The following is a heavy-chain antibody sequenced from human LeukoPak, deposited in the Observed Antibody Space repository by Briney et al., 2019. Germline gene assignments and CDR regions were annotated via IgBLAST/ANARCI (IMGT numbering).Heavy chain of an antibody. Sequence: SETLSLTCSVSGGSISAYYWSWIRQPPGKGLEWIGYVDYSGSTNYNPSLKSRVTILVDTSKNQFSLKLSSVTAADTAVYYCAREVPWCFDLWGRGTLVTVSS. CDR3: AREVPWCFDL. CDR2: VDYSGST. D-gene: IGHD2-2*01. V-gene: IGHV4-59*01. J-gene: IGHJ2*01. CDR1: GGSISAYY.